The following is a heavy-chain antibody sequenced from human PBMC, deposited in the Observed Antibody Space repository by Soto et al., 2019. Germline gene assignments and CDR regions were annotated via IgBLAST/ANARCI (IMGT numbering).Heavy chain of an antibody. CDR3: ARDLSSLNSSGWLLVAPRYFHL. Sequence: QVQLVESGGGVVQPGRSLRLSCAASGFTFSSYAMHWGRHAPGKGLEWVAVISYDGRHKYYPDSVRGRFTISRDNSKNPLYQQMTSLRAEDTALYYCARDLSSLNSSGWLLVAPRYFHLGGRGTLVTVSS. D-gene: IGHD6-13*01. CDR1: GFTFSSYA. V-gene: IGHV3-30*04. J-gene: IGHJ2*01. CDR2: ISYDGRHK.